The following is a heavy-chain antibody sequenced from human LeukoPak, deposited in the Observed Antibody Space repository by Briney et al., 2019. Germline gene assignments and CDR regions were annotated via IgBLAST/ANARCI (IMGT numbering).Heavy chain of an antibody. CDR1: GFTFSNAW. CDR3: TTEKGYVWGSYRYHYFDY. V-gene: IGHV3-15*01. D-gene: IGHD3-16*02. Sequence: GGSLRLSCAASGFTFSNAWMSWVRQAPGKGLEWVGRIKSKTDGGTTDYAAPVKGRFTISRDDSKNTLYLQMNSLKTEDTAVYYCTTEKGYVWGSYRYHYFDYWGQGTLVTVSS. J-gene: IGHJ4*02. CDR2: IKSKTDGGTT.